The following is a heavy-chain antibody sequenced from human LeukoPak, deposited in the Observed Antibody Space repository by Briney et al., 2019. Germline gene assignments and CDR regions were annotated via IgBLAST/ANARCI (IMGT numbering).Heavy chain of an antibody. V-gene: IGHV4-38-2*01. D-gene: IGHD1-7*01. CDR3: ARVRNNWNYFSARNNWFDP. J-gene: IGHJ5*02. Sequence: SETLSLTCAVSGYSISSGYYWGWIRQPPGKGLEWIGSIYHSGSTYYNPSLKRRVTISVDTSKNQFSLKLSSVTAADTAVYYCARVRNNWNYFSARNNWFDPWGQGTLVTVSS. CDR2: IYHSGST. CDR1: GYSISSGYY.